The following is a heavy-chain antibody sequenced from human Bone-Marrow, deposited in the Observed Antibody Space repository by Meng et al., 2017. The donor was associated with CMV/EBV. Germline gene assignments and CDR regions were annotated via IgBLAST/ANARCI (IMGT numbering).Heavy chain of an antibody. CDR2: IRSKANSYAT. V-gene: IGHV3-73*01. D-gene: IGHD6-6*01. Sequence: GESLKISCAASGFTFSGSAMHWVRQASGRGLEWVGRIRSKANSYATAYAASVKGRFTISRDDSKNTAYLQMNSLKTEDTAVYYCTRLVYSNSPGGLVDYWGQGTLVTVSS. CDR3: TRLVYSNSPGGLVDY. CDR1: GFTFSGSA. J-gene: IGHJ4*02.